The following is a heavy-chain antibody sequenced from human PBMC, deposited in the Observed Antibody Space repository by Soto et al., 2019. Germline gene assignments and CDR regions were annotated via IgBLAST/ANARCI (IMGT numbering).Heavy chain of an antibody. Sequence: QVHLVQSGAEVKKPGASVKVSCKGSGYAFTTYGITWVRQAPGQGLEWRGWISTHNGNTNYAQKLQGRVTVTRDTSTSTADMELRGLKSNDTAVYYCARGRYGDYCGQGALVTVSS. CDR3: ARGRYGDY. V-gene: IGHV1-18*01. D-gene: IGHD1-1*01. CDR1: GYAFTTYG. CDR2: ISTHNGNT. J-gene: IGHJ4*02.